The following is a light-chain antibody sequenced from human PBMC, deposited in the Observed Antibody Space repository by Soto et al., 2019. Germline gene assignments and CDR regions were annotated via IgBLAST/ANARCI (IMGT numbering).Light chain of an antibody. CDR3: QQYGSSPPT. J-gene: IGKJ1*01. CDR1: QSVSSSY. V-gene: IGKV3-20*01. CDR2: GAS. Sequence: EIVLTQSPGTLSLSPGERATLSCRASQSVSSSYLAWYQQKPGQAPRLLIYGASSRAIGIPYRFSGSGSGTDFTLTISRLEPEDFAVYYCQQYGSSPPTFGQGTKVEIK.